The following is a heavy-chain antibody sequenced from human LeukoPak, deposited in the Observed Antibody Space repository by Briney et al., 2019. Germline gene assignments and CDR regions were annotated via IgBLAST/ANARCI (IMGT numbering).Heavy chain of an antibody. Sequence: SGTLSLTCTVSGASISSSNWWTWVRQPPGEALEWIGEIYHAGSTKYNPSLKSRLTISVDKSSNSFSLSLTSVTAADTAFYYCARAAAVTGQFDFWGQGTLVTVSS. CDR3: ARAAAVTGQFDF. V-gene: IGHV4-4*02. J-gene: IGHJ4*02. D-gene: IGHD6-19*01. CDR2: IYHAGST. CDR1: GASISSSNW.